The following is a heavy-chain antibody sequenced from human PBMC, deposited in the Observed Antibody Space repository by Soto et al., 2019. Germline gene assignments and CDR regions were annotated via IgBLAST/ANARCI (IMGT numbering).Heavy chain of an antibody. CDR2: IYYSGST. CDR3: ARGKYSSSWYWFDP. CDR1: GGSISSGGYY. Sequence: PSETLSLTCTVSGGSISSGGYYWSWIRQHPGKGLEWIGYIYYSGSTYYNPSLKSRVTISVDTSKNQFSLKLSSETAADTAVYYCARGKYSSSWYWFDPWGQGTLVTVSS. D-gene: IGHD6-13*01. J-gene: IGHJ5*02. V-gene: IGHV4-31*03.